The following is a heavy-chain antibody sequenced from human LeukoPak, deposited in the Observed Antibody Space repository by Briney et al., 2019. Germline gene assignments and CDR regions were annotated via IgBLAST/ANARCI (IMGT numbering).Heavy chain of an antibody. CDR1: EFTFSSYA. Sequence: GGSLRLSCAASEFTFSSYAMSWVRQAPGKGLEWVSAISGSGGSTYYADSVKGRFTISRDNSKNTLYLQMNSLRAEDTAVYYCAKDRPVRWGPSDAFDIWGQGTMVTVSS. J-gene: IGHJ3*02. V-gene: IGHV3-23*01. CDR2: ISGSGGST. CDR3: AKDRPVRWGPSDAFDI. D-gene: IGHD3-10*01.